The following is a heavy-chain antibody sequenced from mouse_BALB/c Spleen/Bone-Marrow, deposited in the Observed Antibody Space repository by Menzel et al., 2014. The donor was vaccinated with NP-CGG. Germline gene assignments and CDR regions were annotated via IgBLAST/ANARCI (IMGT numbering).Heavy chain of an antibody. CDR3: ARSDGYRAMDY. CDR1: GYAFSNSW. V-gene: IGHV1-82*01. Sequence: VMLVESGPELVKPGASVKISCKASGYAFSNSWMNWVKQRPGQGLEWIGRIYPGDGDTYYNGKFKDKATLTADKSSSTAYMQLNSLTSVDSAVYFCARSDGYRAMDYWGQGTSVTVSS. CDR2: IYPGDGDT. J-gene: IGHJ4*01. D-gene: IGHD2-3*01.